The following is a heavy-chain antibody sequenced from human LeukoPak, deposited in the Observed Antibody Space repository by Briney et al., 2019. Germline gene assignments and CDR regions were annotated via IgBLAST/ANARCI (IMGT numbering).Heavy chain of an antibody. D-gene: IGHD2-2*01. J-gene: IGHJ4*02. CDR3: ARGYRAPWCSSTSFPIDN. V-gene: IGHV3-30-3*01. CDR1: GFTFSSNP. Sequence: GGSLRLSCAASGFTFSSNPMHWVRQAPGKGLEWVAVISYDGSNKYYVDSVKGRFTISRDNSKNTVYLQMNSLRAEDTAVYYCARGYRAPWCSSTSFPIDNWGQGTLVTVSS. CDR2: ISYDGSNK.